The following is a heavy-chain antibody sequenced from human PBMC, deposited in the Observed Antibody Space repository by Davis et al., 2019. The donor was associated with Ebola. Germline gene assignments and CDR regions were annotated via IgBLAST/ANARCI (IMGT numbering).Heavy chain of an antibody. D-gene: IGHD3-10*01. CDR1: GFTVNSNY. J-gene: IGHJ5*02. CDR2: ITSDNAGL. CDR3: AKDFHGSGSYIDA. Sequence: PGGSLRLSCAVSGFTVNSNYITWVRQAPGKGLEWVSGITSDNAGLGYADSVKVRFTISRDNAKDYLYLQMNSLRTEDTAFYYCAKDFHGSGSYIDAWGQGTLVAVSS. V-gene: IGHV3-9*01.